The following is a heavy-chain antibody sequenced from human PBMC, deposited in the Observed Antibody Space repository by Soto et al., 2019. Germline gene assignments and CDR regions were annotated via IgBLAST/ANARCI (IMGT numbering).Heavy chain of an antibody. Sequence: QVQLVQSGAEVKKPGSSVKVSCKASGGIFTTYTISWVRQAPGQGLEWVGRIVPIIGLANYTQKFQGRVTITADKSTSPVYMELSSLTSEDTAVYYCAGLDYGDYSWFDPWGQGTLVTVSS. D-gene: IGHD4-17*01. CDR2: IVPIIGLA. CDR3: AGLDYGDYSWFDP. CDR1: GGIFTTYT. V-gene: IGHV1-69*02. J-gene: IGHJ5*02.